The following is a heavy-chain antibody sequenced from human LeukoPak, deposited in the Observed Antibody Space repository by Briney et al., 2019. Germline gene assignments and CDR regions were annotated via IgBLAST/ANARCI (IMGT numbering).Heavy chain of an antibody. D-gene: IGHD2-15*01. CDR3: ANDEGCSGDNCYSGSQLIGH. Sequence: GGSLRLSCAASGFTFSSYSMNWVRQAPGKGLEWVSSISSSSSYIYYADSVKGRFTISRDNSKNTLFLQMNSLRVEDTAVYYCANDEGCSGDNCYSGSQLIGHWGQGTLVTVSS. V-gene: IGHV3-21*04. CDR1: GFTFSSYS. CDR2: ISSSSSYI. J-gene: IGHJ4*02.